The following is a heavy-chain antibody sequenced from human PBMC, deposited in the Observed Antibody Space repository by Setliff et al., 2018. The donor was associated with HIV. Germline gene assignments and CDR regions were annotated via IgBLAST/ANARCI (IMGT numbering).Heavy chain of an antibody. Sequence: GGSLRLSCVTSGFSFSRYTMMWVRQAPGKGLEWVSSITSNLRYIYADSVKGRFTISRDNTRNSLYLQMNSLRAEDTAMYYCARTVDYKGLDTWGQGTMVTVSS. D-gene: IGHD4-4*01. CDR2: ITSNLRYI. V-gene: IGHV3-21*01. CDR3: ARTVDYKGLDT. CDR1: GFSFSRYT. J-gene: IGHJ3*02.